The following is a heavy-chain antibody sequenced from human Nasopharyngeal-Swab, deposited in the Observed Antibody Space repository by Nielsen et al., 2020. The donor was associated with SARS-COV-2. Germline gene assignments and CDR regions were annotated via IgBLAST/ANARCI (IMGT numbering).Heavy chain of an antibody. J-gene: IGHJ6*03. CDR3: ARDPTPLNYYYYYYMDV. V-gene: IGHV4-30-4*01. Sequence: GQPAGQEQEWIGYIYYSGSTYYNPSLKSRVTISVDTSKNQFSLKLSSVTAADTAVYYCARDPTPLNYYYYYYMDVWGKGTTVTVSS. CDR2: IYYSGST.